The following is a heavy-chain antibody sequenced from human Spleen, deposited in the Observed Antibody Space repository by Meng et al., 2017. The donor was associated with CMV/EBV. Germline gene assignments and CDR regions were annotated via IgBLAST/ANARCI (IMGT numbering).Heavy chain of an antibody. CDR1: GYTFTSYG. Sequence: ASVKVSCKASGYTFTSYGISWVRQAPGQGLEWMGWISAYNGNTNYAQKLQGRVTMTTDTSTSTAYMELRSLRSDDTAVYYCARVARYTWNPDTIYYYYYAMDVWGQGTTVTVSS. V-gene: IGHV1-18*01. J-gene: IGHJ6*02. CDR2: ISAYNGNT. D-gene: IGHD1-1*01. CDR3: ARVARYTWNPDTIYYYYYAMDV.